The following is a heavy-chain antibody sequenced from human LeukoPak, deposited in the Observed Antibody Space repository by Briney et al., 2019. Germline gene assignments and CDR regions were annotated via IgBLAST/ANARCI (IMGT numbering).Heavy chain of an antibody. CDR2: FDPEDGET. Sequence: ASVKVSCKVSGYTLTELSMHWVRQAPGKGLEWMGGFDPEDGETIYAQKFQGRVTMTEDTSTDTAYMELSSLRSEDTAVYYCATGIHCSGGSCQTDYYYYGMDVWGQGTTDTVSS. J-gene: IGHJ6*02. V-gene: IGHV1-24*01. CDR3: ATGIHCSGGSCQTDYYYYGMDV. CDR1: GYTLTELS. D-gene: IGHD2-15*01.